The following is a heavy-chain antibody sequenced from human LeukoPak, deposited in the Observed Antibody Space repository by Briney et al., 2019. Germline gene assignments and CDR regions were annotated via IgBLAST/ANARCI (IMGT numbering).Heavy chain of an antibody. CDR1: GFIFSNYD. Sequence: GGPLRLSCAASGFIFSNYDMNWVRQAPGKGLEWVSYITGSSRTKSYADSVKGRFTISRDNAENSVYLQMNSLRAEDTAVYYCARPTSSGWYSNGGQGTMVTVSS. D-gene: IGHD6-19*01. CDR2: ITGSSRTK. J-gene: IGHJ3*01. CDR3: ARPTSSGWYSN. V-gene: IGHV3-48*01.